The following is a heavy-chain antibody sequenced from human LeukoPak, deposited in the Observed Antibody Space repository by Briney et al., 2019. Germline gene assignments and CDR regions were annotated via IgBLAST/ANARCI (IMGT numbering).Heavy chain of an antibody. V-gene: IGHV1-8*01. CDR3: ARRNKDDDNFRLVDY. D-gene: IGHD5-24*01. J-gene: IGHJ4*02. Sequence: ASVKVSCKASGYTFTSYDINWVRQATGQGLEWMGWMNPNSANTGYAQKFQGRVTMTRNTSISTAYMELSSLTSEDTAVYSCARRNKDDDNFRLVDYWGQGTLVTVSS. CDR2: MNPNSANT. CDR1: GYTFTSYD.